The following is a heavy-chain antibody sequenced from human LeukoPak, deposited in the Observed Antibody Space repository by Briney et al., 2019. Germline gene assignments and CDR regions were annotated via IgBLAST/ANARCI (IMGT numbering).Heavy chain of an antibody. CDR1: GGSISSYY. D-gene: IGHD5-24*01. CDR3: ARVEMATINLGFDY. Sequence: SGTLSLTCTVSGGSISSYYWSWIRQPPGKGLEWIGYIYYSGSTNYNPSLKSRVTISVDTSKNQFSLKLSSVTAADTAVYYCARVEMATINLGFDYWGQGTLVTVSS. V-gene: IGHV4-59*08. J-gene: IGHJ4*02. CDR2: IYYSGST.